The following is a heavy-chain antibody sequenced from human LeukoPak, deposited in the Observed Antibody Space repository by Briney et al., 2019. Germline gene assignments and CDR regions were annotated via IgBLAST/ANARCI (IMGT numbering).Heavy chain of an antibody. V-gene: IGHV4-59*01. D-gene: IGHD6-13*01. CDR2: IYYSGST. J-gene: IGHJ3*02. Sequence: SETLSLTCTLSGRSISSYYWSWIRPPPEEGLEWVGYIYYSGSTNYNPSLKSRVPIPVDTSKNQFSLKLSAVTAADTAVYYCAIIAAGEEDAFDIWGQGTMVTVSS. CDR3: AIIAAGEEDAFDI. CDR1: GRSISSYY.